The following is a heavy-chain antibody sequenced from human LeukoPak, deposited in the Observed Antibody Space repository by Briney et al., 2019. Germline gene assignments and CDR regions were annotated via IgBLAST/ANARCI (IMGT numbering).Heavy chain of an antibody. CDR1: GGSISSYY. D-gene: IGHD1-26*01. Sequence: SETLSLTCTVSGGSISSYYWSWIRQLPGKGLEWIGYIYYSGSTNYNPSLKSRVTISVDTSKNQFSLKLSSVTAADTAVYYCARDLLGAFDYWGQGTLVTVSS. V-gene: IGHV4-59*01. J-gene: IGHJ4*02. CDR3: ARDLLGAFDY. CDR2: IYYSGST.